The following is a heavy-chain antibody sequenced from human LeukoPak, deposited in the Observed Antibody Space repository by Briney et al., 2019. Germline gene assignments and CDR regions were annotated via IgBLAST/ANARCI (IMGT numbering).Heavy chain of an antibody. V-gene: IGHV1-46*01. D-gene: IGHD3-3*01. Sequence: ASVKVSCKASGYTFTSYYMHWVRQAPGRGLEWMGIINPSGGSTSYAQKFQGRVTMTRDTSTSTVYMELSSLRSEDTAVYYCARAPLSRYYDFWSGYGMDVWGQGTTVTVSS. J-gene: IGHJ6*02. CDR1: GYTFTSYY. CDR2: INPSGGST. CDR3: ARAPLSRYYDFWSGYGMDV.